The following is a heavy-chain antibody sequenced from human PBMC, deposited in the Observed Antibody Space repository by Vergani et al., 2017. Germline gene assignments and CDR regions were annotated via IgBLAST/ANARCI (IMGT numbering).Heavy chain of an antibody. V-gene: IGHV4-34*01. CDR3: ARVQELYDFWXGYRVRYYYYMDV. CDR1: GGSFSGYY. J-gene: IGHJ6*03. CDR2: INHSGST. D-gene: IGHD3-3*01. Sequence: QVQLQQWGAGLLKPSETLSLTCAVYGGSFSGYYWSWIRQPPGKGLEWIGEINHSGSTNYNPSLKSRVTISVDTSKNQFSLKLSSVTAADTAVYYCARVQELYDFWXGYRVRYYYYMDVWGKGTTVTVSS.